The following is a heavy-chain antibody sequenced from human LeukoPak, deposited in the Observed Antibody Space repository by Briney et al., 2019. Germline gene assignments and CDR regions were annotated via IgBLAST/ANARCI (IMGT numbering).Heavy chain of an antibody. J-gene: IGHJ4*02. V-gene: IGHV3-33*01. CDR2: IGYDVSNK. CDR1: GFTFSSYG. CDR3: ARDRGGVVVPAAILDY. Sequence: GRSLRLSCAASGFTFSSYGMHWVRQAPGKGLEWVAVIGYDVSNKYYTDSVKGRFTISRDNSKNTLYLQMNSLRAEDTAVYYCARDRGGVVVPAAILDYWGQGTLVTVSS. D-gene: IGHD2-2*01.